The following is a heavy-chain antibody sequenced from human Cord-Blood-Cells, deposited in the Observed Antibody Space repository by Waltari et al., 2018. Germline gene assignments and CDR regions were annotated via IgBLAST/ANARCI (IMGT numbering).Heavy chain of an antibody. V-gene: IGHV3-30-3*01. J-gene: IGHJ1*01. D-gene: IGHD3-3*01. CDR2: ISYDGSNK. Sequence: QVQLVESGGGVVQPGRSLRLSCAASGFTFSSYAMPWVRQAPGKGLEWVAVISYDGSNKYYADAVKGRFTISRDNSKNTLYLQMNSLRAEDTAVYYCAREEADFWSGYAEYFQHWGQGTLVTVSS. CDR1: GFTFSSYA. CDR3: AREEADFWSGYAEYFQH.